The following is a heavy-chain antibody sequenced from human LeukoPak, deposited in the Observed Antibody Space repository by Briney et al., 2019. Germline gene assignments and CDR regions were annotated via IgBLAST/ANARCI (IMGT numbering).Heavy chain of an antibody. CDR2: IYTSGST. CDR1: GGSISSSSYY. J-gene: IGHJ4*02. D-gene: IGHD3-10*01. Sequence: SETLSLTCTVSGGSISSSSYYWGWIRQPAGKGLEWIGRIYTSGSTNYNPSLKSRFTISVDTSKNQFSLKLSSVTAADTAVYYCARLVLVRGVITHFDYWGQGTLVTVSS. V-gene: IGHV4-61*02. CDR3: ARLVLVRGVITHFDY.